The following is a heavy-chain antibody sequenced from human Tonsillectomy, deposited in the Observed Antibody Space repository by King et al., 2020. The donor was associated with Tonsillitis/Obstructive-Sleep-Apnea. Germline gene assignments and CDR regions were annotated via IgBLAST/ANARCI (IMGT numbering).Heavy chain of an antibody. CDR3: ARGSYDSDAFDI. V-gene: IGHV2-5*02. CDR2: IYWDDDK. Sequence: TLKESGPTLVKPTQTLTLTCTFSGFSLSTGGVGVGWIRQPPEKALEWLALIYWDDDKGYSPSLKSRLTITKDTSKNQVVLTMINMAPVDTATYYCARGSYDSDAFDIWGQGTMVTVSS. J-gene: IGHJ3*02. CDR1: GFSLSTGGVG. D-gene: IGHD3-10*01.